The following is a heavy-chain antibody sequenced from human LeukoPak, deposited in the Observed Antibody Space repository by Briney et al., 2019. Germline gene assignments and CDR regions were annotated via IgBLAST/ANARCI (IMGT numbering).Heavy chain of an antibody. J-gene: IGHJ4*02. Sequence: PSETLSLPCAVYGGSFSGYYWSWIRQPPGKGLEWIGEINHSGSTNYNPSLKSGVTISVDTSKNQFSLKLSSVTAADTAVYYCARERLDDILTGYFIFDYWGQGTLVTVSS. CDR2: INHSGST. V-gene: IGHV4-34*01. CDR3: ARERLDDILTGYFIFDY. D-gene: IGHD3-9*01. CDR1: GGSFSGYY.